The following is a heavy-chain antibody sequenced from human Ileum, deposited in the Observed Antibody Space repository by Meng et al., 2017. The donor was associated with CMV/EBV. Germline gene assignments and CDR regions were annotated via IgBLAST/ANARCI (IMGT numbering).Heavy chain of an antibody. CDR2: IGGTSGVT. CDR3: ARGRRDIGFDS. CDR1: GFSISDYY. V-gene: IGHV3-11*01. J-gene: IGHJ4*02. Sequence: LCCAASGFSISDYYVSWIRQAPGEGLEWISYIGGTSGVTYYADSLKGRFTISRDDARESLYLQMASLRVEDTAIYYCARGRRDIGFDSWGQGVLVTVSS. D-gene: IGHD2-15*01.